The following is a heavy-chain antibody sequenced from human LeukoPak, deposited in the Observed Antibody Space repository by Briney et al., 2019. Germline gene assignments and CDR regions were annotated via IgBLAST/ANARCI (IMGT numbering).Heavy chain of an antibody. D-gene: IGHD1-26*01. CDR3: VSQSYSGSDNYYFHY. Sequence: GGSLRLSCVTSRFMFSAYAMSWVRQAPGKGLEGVSIISGSGERTYCADSVKGRFTVSRDNSKNTLYLQMKSLRAEDTAVYYCVSQSYSGSDNYYFHYWGQGTLVAVSS. V-gene: IGHV3-23*01. J-gene: IGHJ4*02. CDR1: RFMFSAYA. CDR2: ISGSGERT.